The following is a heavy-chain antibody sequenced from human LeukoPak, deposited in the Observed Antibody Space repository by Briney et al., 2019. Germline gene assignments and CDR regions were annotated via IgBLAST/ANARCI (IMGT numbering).Heavy chain of an antibody. V-gene: IGHV3-23*01. J-gene: IGHJ6*02. Sequence: GGSLRLSRAASGFTFSSYAMSWVRQAPGKGLEWVSAISGSGGSTYYADSVKGRFTISRDNSKNTLYLQMNSLRAEDTAVYYCAKDVRAPPVLRFLEWLLAGMDVWGQGTTVTVSS. CDR3: AKDVRAPPVLRFLEWLLAGMDV. CDR2: ISGSGGST. D-gene: IGHD3-3*01. CDR1: GFTFSSYA.